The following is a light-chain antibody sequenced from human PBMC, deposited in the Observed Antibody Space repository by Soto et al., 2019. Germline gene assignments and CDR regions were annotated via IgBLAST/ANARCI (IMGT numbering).Light chain of an antibody. CDR2: GAS. J-gene: IGKJ5*01. Sequence: EIVLTQSPGTLSLSPGESATLSCRASQSIDRDLAWHVQKPGQAPRRVMYGASTWGTGVPPRFTGSGSGTEFTLTISSLQSEDFAVYYCQQYNSWPITFGQGTRLEIK. CDR3: QQYNSWPIT. V-gene: IGKV3D-15*01. CDR1: QSIDRD.